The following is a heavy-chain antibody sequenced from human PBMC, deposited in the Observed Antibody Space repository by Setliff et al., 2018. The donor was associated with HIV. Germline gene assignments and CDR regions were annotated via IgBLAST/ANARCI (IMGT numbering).Heavy chain of an antibody. Sequence: GGSLRLSCAASGFTFRNYKFNWVRQAPGRGLEWVSSISIGRGGAIDYADSVKGRFTISRDNSKNSLYLQMNSLRVEDTAVYYCARDYLYYNLYNGSPVYGMDVWGQGTTVTVSS. J-gene: IGHJ6*02. CDR1: GFTFRNYK. D-gene: IGHD3-3*01. V-gene: IGHV3-48*03. CDR3: ARDYLYYNLYNGSPVYGMDV. CDR2: ISIGRGGAI.